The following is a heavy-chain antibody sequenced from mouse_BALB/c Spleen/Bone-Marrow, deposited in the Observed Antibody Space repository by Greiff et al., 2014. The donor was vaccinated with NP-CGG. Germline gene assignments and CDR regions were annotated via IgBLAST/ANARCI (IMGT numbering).Heavy chain of an antibody. CDR2: FNPNNGGT. D-gene: IGHD1-1*02. J-gene: IGHJ2*01. CDR1: GYSFTDYT. Sequence: EVQLQQSGPELVKPGSSVKMSCKTSGYSFTDYTIHWVKQSHGKSLEWIGDFNPNNGGTDYNQKFQDKATLTVDKSSRTAFMEFRSLTFEESAVYYCARARWCDYWGQGTTLTVSS. V-gene: IGHV1-18*01. CDR3: ARARWCDY.